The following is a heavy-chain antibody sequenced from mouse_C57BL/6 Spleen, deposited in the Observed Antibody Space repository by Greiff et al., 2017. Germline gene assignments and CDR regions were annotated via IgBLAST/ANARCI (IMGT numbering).Heavy chain of an antibody. D-gene: IGHD4-1*01. CDR2: ITPNNGGT. CDR3: ARDWDEAMDY. CDR1: GYTFTDYN. Sequence: VQLQQSGPELVKPGASVQIPCKASGYTFTDYNMDWVKQSHGKRLEWIGDITPNNGGTIYNQKFKGKATLTVDKSSSTAYMELRSLTSEDTAVYYCARDWDEAMDYWGQGTADTVSS. V-gene: IGHV1-18*01. J-gene: IGHJ4*01.